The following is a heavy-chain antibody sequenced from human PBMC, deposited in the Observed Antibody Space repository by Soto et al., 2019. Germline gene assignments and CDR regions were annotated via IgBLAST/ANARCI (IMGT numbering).Heavy chain of an antibody. CDR1: GFSVSTRGVG. D-gene: IGHD3-10*01. V-gene: IGHV2-5*02. CDR2: IYWDGDD. CDR3: ARNQSGGRFLDS. Sequence: ITLKESGPALVKPTQTLTMTCTVSGFSVSTRGVGVGWIRQPPGKALEWVALIYWDGDDRYSPSLKSRLTITRDPGKNLLVLPLPTMDPPDPPTYSCARNQSGGRFLDSWGQGTLVTAS. J-gene: IGHJ4*02.